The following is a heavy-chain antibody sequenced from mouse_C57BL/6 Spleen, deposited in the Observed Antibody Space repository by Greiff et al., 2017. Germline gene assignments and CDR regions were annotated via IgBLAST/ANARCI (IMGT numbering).Heavy chain of an antibody. CDR3: ARRSQTGTGAMDY. CDR2: IYPGDGNT. J-gene: IGHJ4*01. CDR1: GYAFSSSW. Sequence: QVQLKQSGPELVKPGASVKISCKASGYAFSSSWMNWVKQRPGKGLEWIGRIYPGDGNTNYNGKFKGKATLTADKSSSTAYMQLSSLTSEDSAVYFCARRSQTGTGAMDYWGQGTSVTVSS. V-gene: IGHV1-82*01. D-gene: IGHD4-1*01.